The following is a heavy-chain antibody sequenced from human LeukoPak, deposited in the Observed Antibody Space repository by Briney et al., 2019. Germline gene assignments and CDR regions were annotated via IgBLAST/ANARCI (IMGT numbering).Heavy chain of an antibody. D-gene: IGHD1-1*01. J-gene: IGHJ3*02. CDR1: GGSLSGYY. Sequence: SSVTLSLICAVYGGSLSGYYWSWIRQPPGKGLEWIGEINHSGSTNYNPSLKSRVTISVDTSKNQFSLKLSSVTAADTAVYYCASWTSDAFDIWGQGTMVTVSS. CDR2: INHSGST. CDR3: ASWTSDAFDI. V-gene: IGHV4-34*01.